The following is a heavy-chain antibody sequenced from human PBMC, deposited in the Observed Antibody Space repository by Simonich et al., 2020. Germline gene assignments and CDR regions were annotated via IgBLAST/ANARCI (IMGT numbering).Heavy chain of an antibody. D-gene: IGHD5-18*01. J-gene: IGHJ4*02. V-gene: IGHV3-21*01. Sequence: EVQLVESGGGLVKPGGSLRLSCAASGFTFSSYSMNWVRQAPGKWLGWVSSVSSSSSYRYYADSGKGRFTISRDNAKNSLYRQMNSLRAEDTAVYYCARDVDTAMVFDYWGQGTLVTVSS. CDR1: GFTFSSYS. CDR2: VSSSSSYR. CDR3: ARDVDTAMVFDY.